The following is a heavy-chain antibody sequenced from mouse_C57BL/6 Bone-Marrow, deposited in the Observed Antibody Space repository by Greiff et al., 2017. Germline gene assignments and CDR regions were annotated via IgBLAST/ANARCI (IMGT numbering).Heavy chain of an antibody. CDR1: DSEVFPIAY. Sequence: QVQLQQSGSELRSPGSSVKLSCKDFDSEVFPIAYMSWVRQKPGQGFEWVGGILPSIGRTIYGEKFGDKATLDADTLYTTAYLELNSLTSEDSAIYYCARNYDGYYVYYFDYWGQGTTLTGSS. D-gene: IGHD2-3*01. V-gene: IGHV15-2*01. J-gene: IGHJ2*01. CDR3: ARNYDGYYVYYFDY. CDR2: ILPSIGRT.